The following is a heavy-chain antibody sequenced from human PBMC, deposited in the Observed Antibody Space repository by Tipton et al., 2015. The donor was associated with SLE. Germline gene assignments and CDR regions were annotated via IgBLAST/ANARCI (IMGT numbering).Heavy chain of an antibody. Sequence: LRLSCTVSGGSIRSGDYYWSWIRQHPGKGLEWSGYILDSGATFYNPSLRSRSAISVDTSQNQFSLRLTSATAADTAIYYCARHPGASFDFWGQGILVTVSS. J-gene: IGHJ4*02. CDR1: GGSIRSGDYY. V-gene: IGHV4-31*03. CDR2: ILDSGAT. CDR3: ARHPGASFDF.